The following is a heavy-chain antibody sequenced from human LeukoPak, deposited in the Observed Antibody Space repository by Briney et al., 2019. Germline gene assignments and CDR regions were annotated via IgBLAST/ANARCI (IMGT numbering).Heavy chain of an antibody. CDR3: ARDPRNVGLAP. J-gene: IGHJ5*02. CDR2: NNGDGSTT. CDR1: AFSLSGYW. D-gene: IGHD2-15*01. Sequence: GALRLSCVSSAFSLSGYWMYWVRQAPGKGLMYISRNNGDGSTTNYADVVKGRFTMPRDNVKNTLYLQMNSLRVEDTAVYYCARDPRNVGLAPWGQGTLVTVSS. V-gene: IGHV3-74*01.